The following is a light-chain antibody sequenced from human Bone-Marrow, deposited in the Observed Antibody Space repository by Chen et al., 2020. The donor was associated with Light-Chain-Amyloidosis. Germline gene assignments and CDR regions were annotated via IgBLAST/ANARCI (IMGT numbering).Light chain of an antibody. Sequence: DIQMTQSPSTLSASVGERVIITCRASQNIYNYLACYQQKPGKAPHLLIFQASSLESGVPSRFSGGGSETEFTLTISSLQPDDFATYYCQQYSKYPRTFGQGTKVEI. CDR1: QNIYNY. V-gene: IGKV1-5*03. CDR2: QAS. CDR3: QQYSKYPRT. J-gene: IGKJ1*01.